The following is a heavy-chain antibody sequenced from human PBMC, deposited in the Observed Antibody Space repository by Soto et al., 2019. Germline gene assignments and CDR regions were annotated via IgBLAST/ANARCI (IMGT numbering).Heavy chain of an antibody. CDR2: INHRGST. J-gene: IGHJ5*02. D-gene: IGHD2-2*01. CDR1: GLSFSCYY. CDR3: AREGFCTSTTYRVSNWVDP. Sequence: PSVTPSLTCDFSGLSFSCYYLILIGTSRGKGLEWIGGINHRGSTNDNPSLERRVTISVDTAKNQFSLKLPSVTAADTAMYYCAREGFCTSTTYRVSNWVDPWGQGTLVTVSS. V-gene: IGHV4-34*01.